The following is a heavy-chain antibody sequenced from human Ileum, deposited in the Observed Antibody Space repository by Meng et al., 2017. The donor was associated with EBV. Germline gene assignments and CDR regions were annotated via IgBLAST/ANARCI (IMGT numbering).Heavy chain of an antibody. CDR3: ARGGDTSGYSLDY. CDR1: GGSISSGGYY. D-gene: IGHD3-22*01. CDR2: IYKSGST. J-gene: IGHJ4*02. V-gene: IGHV4-30-4*01. Sequence: QVQLQESGPGLVKPSQTLSLTGAGSGGSISSGGYYWSWIRQPPGKGLEWIGYIYKSGSTYYNPSLTSRVTISVDTSKNQFFLKLGSVTAADTGVYYCARGGDTSGYSLDYWGQGILVTVSS.